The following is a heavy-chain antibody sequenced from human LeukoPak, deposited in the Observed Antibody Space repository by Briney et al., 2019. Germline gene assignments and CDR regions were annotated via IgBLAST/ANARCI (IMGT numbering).Heavy chain of an antibody. CDR3: ARGNDILTGYWSDY. V-gene: IGHV1-2*04. D-gene: IGHD3-9*01. CDR1: GYTFTGYY. Sequence: ASVKVSCKASGYTFTGYYIHWVRQAPGQGLEWMGLIKPNTGGTNYAQNFQGWVTMTSDTSISTAYMELTRLRSDDTAVYYCARGNDILTGYWSDYWGQGTLVTVSS. CDR2: IKPNTGGT. J-gene: IGHJ4*02.